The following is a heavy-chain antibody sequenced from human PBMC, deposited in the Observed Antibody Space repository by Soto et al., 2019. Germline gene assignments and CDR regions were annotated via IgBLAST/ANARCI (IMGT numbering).Heavy chain of an antibody. CDR2: ISYDGSNK. D-gene: IGHD3-3*01. Sequence: QVQLVESGGGVVQPGRSLRLSCAASGFTFSSYGMHWVRQAPGKGLEWVAVISYDGSNKYYADSVKGRFTISRDNSKNTLYLQMNSLRAEDTAVYYCAKEGDGGGYYDFWSGLHAFDIWGQGTMVTVSS. CDR3: AKEGDGGGYYDFWSGLHAFDI. V-gene: IGHV3-30*18. CDR1: GFTFSSYG. J-gene: IGHJ3*02.